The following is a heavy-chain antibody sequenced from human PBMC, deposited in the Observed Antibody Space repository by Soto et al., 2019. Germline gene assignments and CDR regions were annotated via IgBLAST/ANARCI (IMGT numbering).Heavy chain of an antibody. V-gene: IGHV3-30*18. J-gene: IGHJ3*02. CDR3: AKVPHDYYDSAGYLVSASDI. D-gene: IGHD3-22*01. Sequence: GGSLRLSCAASGFTLSYYGMHWVRQAPGKGLEWVAVISHDGSNKNYADSVQGRFTISRDNSKNTVYLQMNSLRAEDTAVYYCAKVPHDYYDSAGYLVSASDIWGQGTMVTV. CDR2: ISHDGSNK. CDR1: GFTLSYYG.